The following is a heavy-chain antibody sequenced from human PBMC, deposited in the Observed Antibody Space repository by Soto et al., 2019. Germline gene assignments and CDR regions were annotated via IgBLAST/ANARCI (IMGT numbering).Heavy chain of an antibody. D-gene: IGHD2-8*01. CDR2: ISDDGSST. CDR3: ARQSDRVGVDEL. V-gene: IGHV3-30*03. Sequence: GGSLRRSCAASGFTCSNHGMQWVRQAPGKGLEWVALISDDGSSTYYADSVKGRFTISRDNSKNTLYLQIPSLRAEDTAGYYFARQSDRVGVDELWGLGTLVTVSS. J-gene: IGHJ4*02. CDR1: GFTCSNHG.